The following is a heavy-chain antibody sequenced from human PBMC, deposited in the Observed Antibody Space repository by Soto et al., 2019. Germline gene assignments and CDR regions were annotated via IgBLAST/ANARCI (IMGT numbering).Heavy chain of an antibody. J-gene: IGHJ6*02. CDR1: GFTFDDYA. V-gene: IGHV3-9*01. D-gene: IGHD5-12*01. CDR2: INWNSETV. CDR3: ARDQDLGGYDLRPMYGLDV. Sequence: LRLSFATSGFTFDDYAMHWVRQIPGKGLEWVSGINWNSETVGYADSVKGRFTISRDSAKNSLYLQMTTLRPEDTALYFCARDQDLGGYDLRPMYGLDVWGQGTTVTVS.